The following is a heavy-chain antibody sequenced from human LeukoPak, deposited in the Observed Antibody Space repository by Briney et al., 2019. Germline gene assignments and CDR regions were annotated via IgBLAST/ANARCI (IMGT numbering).Heavy chain of an antibody. Sequence: QPGGSLRLSCAASGFTFSSYSMNWVRQAPGKGLEWVSYISSSSSTIYYADSVKGRFTISRDNAKNSLYLQMNSLRAEDTAVYYCARDSSGALDYWGQGTLVTVSS. J-gene: IGHJ4*02. CDR1: GFTFSSYS. CDR3: ARDSSGALDY. V-gene: IGHV3-48*01. D-gene: IGHD3-22*01. CDR2: ISSSSSTI.